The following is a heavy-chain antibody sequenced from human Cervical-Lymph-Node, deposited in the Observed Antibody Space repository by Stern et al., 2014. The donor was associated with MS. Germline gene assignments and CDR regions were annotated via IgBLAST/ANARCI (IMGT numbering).Heavy chain of an antibody. CDR3: TRAVGGVGRE. CDR1: GYTFTNYY. V-gene: IGHV1-46*01. Sequence: VPLEESGPEVKKPGASVMVSCKTSGYTFTNYYIHWVRQAPGQGLEWMGIINPNGSVTASAQKFQGRLTMTRDTSTTTVYMRLITLTSEDTAMYYCTRAVGGVGREWGQGTLVFVSS. D-gene: IGHD3-16*01. J-gene: IGHJ4*02. CDR2: INPNGSVT.